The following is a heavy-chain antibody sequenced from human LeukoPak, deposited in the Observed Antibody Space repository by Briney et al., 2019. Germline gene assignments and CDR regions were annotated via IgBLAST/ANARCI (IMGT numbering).Heavy chain of an antibody. CDR2: ISGSGGST. D-gene: IGHD4-23*01. J-gene: IGHJ4*02. Sequence: GGSLRLSCAASGFTFSSYAMSWVRQAPGKGLEWVSAISGSGGSTYYADSVKGRFTISRDNSKNTLYLQMNSLRAEDTAVYCCAKDRGSKEITPVDYWGQGTLVTVSS. CDR3: AKDRGSKEITPVDY. V-gene: IGHV3-23*01. CDR1: GFTFSSYA.